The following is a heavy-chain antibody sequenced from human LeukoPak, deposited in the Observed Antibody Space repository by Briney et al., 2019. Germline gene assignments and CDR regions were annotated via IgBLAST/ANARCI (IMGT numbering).Heavy chain of an antibody. V-gene: IGHV3-64*01. CDR2: IISDGGST. D-gene: IGHD2/OR15-2a*01. J-gene: IGHJ4*02. CDR3: ATSSIAFFFDY. Sequence: GPSLTPSHAASGLTVTSYSMDWVRQAPGKGLEYVSAIISDGGSTYYANSVKGRFTNSRDNSKNTLYLQMGSLRAEDMAVYYCATSSIAFFFDYWGQGTLVTVSS. CDR1: GLTVTSYS.